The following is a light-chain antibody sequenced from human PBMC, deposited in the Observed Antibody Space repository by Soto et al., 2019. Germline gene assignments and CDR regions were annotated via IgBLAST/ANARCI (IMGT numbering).Light chain of an antibody. CDR2: GTS. Sequence: EIVMTQSPATLSVSAGERATLSCRASQSVNSDLGWYQQKPGQSPRLLIYGTSTRATGVPARFSGSGSGTEFTLSISSLQSEDFAVYYCHQYNFWPSFGQGTKVDIK. CDR3: HQYNFWPS. J-gene: IGKJ1*01. CDR1: QSVNSD. V-gene: IGKV3-15*01.